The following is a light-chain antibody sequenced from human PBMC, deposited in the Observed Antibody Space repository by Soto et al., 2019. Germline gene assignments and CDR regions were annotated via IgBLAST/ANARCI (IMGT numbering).Light chain of an antibody. CDR3: AAWYTSLSVWV. Sequence: QSALTQSPSASGTPGQRVTISCSGSSSNIGRNSVYWFQQLLGTAPKLLIYMNNQRPSGVPARFSGSKSGTSASLAISGLLSEDEADYYCAAWYTSLSVWVFGGGTKLTVL. V-gene: IGLV1-47*01. CDR1: SSNIGRNS. CDR2: MNN. J-gene: IGLJ3*02.